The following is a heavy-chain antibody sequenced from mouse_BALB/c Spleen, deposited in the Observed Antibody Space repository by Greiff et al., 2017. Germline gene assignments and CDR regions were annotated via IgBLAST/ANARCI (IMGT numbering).Heavy chain of an antibody. CDR1: GFSLTSYG. D-gene: IGHD2-1*01. V-gene: IGHV2-5-1*01. J-gene: IGHJ2*01. CDR2: IWRGGST. CDR3: AKIDYGNLYYFDY. Sequence: QVQLKESGPSLVQPSQSLSITCTVSGFSLTSYGVHWVRQSPGKGLEWLGVIWRGGSTDYNAAFMSRLSITKDNSKSQVFFKMNSLQADDTAIYYCAKIDYGNLYYFDYWGQGTTLTVSS.